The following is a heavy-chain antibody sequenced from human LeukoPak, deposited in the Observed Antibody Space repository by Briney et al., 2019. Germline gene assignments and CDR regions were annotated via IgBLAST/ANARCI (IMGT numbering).Heavy chain of an antibody. V-gene: IGHV3-21*01. CDR3: ARGPFGTFAVDY. CDR2: ISSSSSYI. CDR1: GFTFSSYS. D-gene: IGHD1-7*01. Sequence: PGGSLRLSCAASGFTFSSYSMNWVRQAPGKGLDWVSSISSSSSYIYYADSVKGRFTISRDNAKNSLYLQMNSLRAEDTAVYYCARGPFGTFAVDYWGQGTLVTVSS. J-gene: IGHJ4*02.